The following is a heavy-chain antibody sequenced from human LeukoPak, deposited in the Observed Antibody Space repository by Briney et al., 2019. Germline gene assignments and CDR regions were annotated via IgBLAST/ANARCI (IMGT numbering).Heavy chain of an antibody. CDR2: IYYSGST. D-gene: IGHD2-21*02. CDR1: GGSISSSSYY. V-gene: IGHV4-39*01. Sequence: SETLSLTCTVSGGSISSSSYYWGWIRQPPGKGLEWIGSIYYSGSTYYNPSLKSRVTISVDTSKNQFSLKLSSVTAADTAVYYCASQGGGDWYFDYWGQGTLVTVSS. J-gene: IGHJ4*02. CDR3: ASQGGGDWYFDY.